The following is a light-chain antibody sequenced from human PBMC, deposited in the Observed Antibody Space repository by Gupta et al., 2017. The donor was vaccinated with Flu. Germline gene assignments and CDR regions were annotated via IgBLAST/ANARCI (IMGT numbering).Light chain of an antibody. CDR1: QGISSY. CDR3: QQVNSSPST. J-gene: IGKJ2*01. V-gene: IGKV1-9*01. CDR2: AAS. Sequence: PSFRSASIRGRVTSTCRASQGISSYFAWYQQKPWKAPNLLFYAASTLQSGVPSRFSGSRAGREFTLTISSLRPEEFATYYCQQVNSSPSTFGQGTKLDIK.